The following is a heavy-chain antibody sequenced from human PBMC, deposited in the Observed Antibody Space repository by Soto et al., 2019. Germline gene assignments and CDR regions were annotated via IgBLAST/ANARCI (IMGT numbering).Heavy chain of an antibody. V-gene: IGHV5-51*01. CDR1: GYTFTNYW. CDR3: VRPNFGALTHFDF. D-gene: IGHD3-16*01. Sequence: LGESLKICCKAIGYTFTNYWIGWVRQTPGKGLEWMGIIFPGDSDTRYNPSFEGQVTVSADESISTAYLQWNTLKASDTAMYYCVRPNFGALTHFDFWGRGTLVTVSS. J-gene: IGHJ4*02. CDR2: IFPGDSDT.